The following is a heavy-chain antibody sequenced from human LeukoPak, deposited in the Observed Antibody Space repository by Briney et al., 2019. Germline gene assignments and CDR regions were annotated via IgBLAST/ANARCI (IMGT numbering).Heavy chain of an antibody. CDR3: ARHAYCGGDCYPHPYFDY. D-gene: IGHD2-21*02. Sequence: PGGSLRLSCAASGFTFSSYEMNWVRQAPGKGLEWVSYISSSGSTIYYADSVKGRFTISRDNAKNSLYLQMNSLRAEDTAVYYCARHAYCGGDCYPHPYFDYWGQGTLVTVSS. CDR2: ISSSGSTI. J-gene: IGHJ4*02. V-gene: IGHV3-48*03. CDR1: GFTFSSYE.